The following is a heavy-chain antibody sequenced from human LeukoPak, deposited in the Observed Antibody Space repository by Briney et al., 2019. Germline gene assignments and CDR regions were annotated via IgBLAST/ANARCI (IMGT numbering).Heavy chain of an antibody. CDR3: ARGRMVRGVIGYYYYYGMDV. J-gene: IGHJ6*02. CDR1: GGSFSGYY. V-gene: IGHV4-34*01. D-gene: IGHD3-10*01. Sequence: PSETLSLTCAVYGGSFSGYYWSWIRQPPGKGLEWIGEINLSGSTNYNPSLKSRVTISVDTSKNQFSLKLSSVTAADTAVYYCARGRMVRGVIGYYYYYGMDVWGQGTTVTVSS. CDR2: INLSGST.